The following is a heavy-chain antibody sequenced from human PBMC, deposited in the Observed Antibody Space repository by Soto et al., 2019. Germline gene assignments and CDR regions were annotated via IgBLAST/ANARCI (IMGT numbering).Heavy chain of an antibody. CDR2: IKSKTDGGTT. CDR3: TTVDSSSSGDYYYYGMDG. J-gene: IGHJ6*02. V-gene: IGHV3-15*07. Sequence: PGGSLRLSCAASGFTFSNAWMNWVRQAPGKGLEWVGRIKSKTDGGTTDYAAPVKGRFTISRDDSKNTLYLQMNSLKTEDTAVYYCTTVDSSSSGDYYYYGMDGWGQGTTVTVSS. D-gene: IGHD6-6*01. CDR1: GFTFSNAW.